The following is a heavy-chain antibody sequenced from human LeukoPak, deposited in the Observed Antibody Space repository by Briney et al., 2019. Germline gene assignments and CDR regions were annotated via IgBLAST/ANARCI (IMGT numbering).Heavy chain of an antibody. Sequence: GASVKVSCKASGYTFTAYYIHWVRQAPGQGLEWMGWINPNSGGTNYTQKFQGWVTMTRDTSISTAYMDLSRLSSDDTAVYYCARARGGSSGWYADYWGQGTLVTVSS. D-gene: IGHD6-19*01. CDR2: INPNSGGT. CDR1: GYTFTAYY. V-gene: IGHV1-2*04. CDR3: ARARGGSSGWYADY. J-gene: IGHJ4*02.